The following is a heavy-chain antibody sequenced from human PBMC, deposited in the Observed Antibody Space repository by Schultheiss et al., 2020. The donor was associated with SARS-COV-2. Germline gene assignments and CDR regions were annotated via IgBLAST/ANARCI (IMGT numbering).Heavy chain of an antibody. D-gene: IGHD3-22*01. CDR2: IYTSGST. CDR1: GGSISSSSYY. CDR3: ARALVVGYFDY. J-gene: IGHJ4*02. V-gene: IGHV4-61*02. Sequence: SETLSLTCTVSGGSISSSSYYWSWIRQPAGKGLEWIGRIYTSGSTNYNPSLKSRVTMSVDTSKNQFSLKLSSVTAADTAVYYCARALVVGYFDYWGQGTLVTVSS.